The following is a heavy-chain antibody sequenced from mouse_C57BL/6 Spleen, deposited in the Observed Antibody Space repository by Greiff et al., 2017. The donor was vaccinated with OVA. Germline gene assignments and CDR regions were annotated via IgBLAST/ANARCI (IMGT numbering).Heavy chain of an antibody. Sequence: EVQGVESGGDLVKPGGSLKLSCAASGFTFSSYGMSWVRQTPDKRLEWVATISSGGSYTYYPDSVKGRFTISRDNAKNTLYLQMSSLKSEDTAMYYCARHNHDYDGTWFAYWGQGTLVTVSA. J-gene: IGHJ3*01. CDR2: ISSGGSYT. CDR3: ARHNHDYDGTWFAY. D-gene: IGHD2-4*01. CDR1: GFTFSSYG. V-gene: IGHV5-6*01.